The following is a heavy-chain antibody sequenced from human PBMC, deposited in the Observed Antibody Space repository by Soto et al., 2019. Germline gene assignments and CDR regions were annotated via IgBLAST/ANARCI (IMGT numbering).Heavy chain of an antibody. CDR1: GFNFSNFG. CDR2: IWYDGSTQ. V-gene: IGHV3-33*01. J-gene: IGHJ3*02. D-gene: IGHD1-26*01. CDR3: AGRASGPPFGACAI. Sequence: QVQLVESGGGVVQPGTSLRLSCAASGFNFSNFGMHWFRQAPGKGLEWVAVIWYDGSTQYYADSVKGRFTISRDNSKNTVGLQMNSLRVEDTARYHCAGRASGPPFGACAIGGQGAMLTVSS.